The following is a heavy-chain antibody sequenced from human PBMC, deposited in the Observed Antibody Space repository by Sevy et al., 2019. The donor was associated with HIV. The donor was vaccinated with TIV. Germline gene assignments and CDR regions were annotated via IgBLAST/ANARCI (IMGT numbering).Heavy chain of an antibody. D-gene: IGHD3-16*02. CDR1: GFTFSSYS. CDR3: AREGSSLWDGYNRGFDY. CDR2: ISSSSSYI. V-gene: IGHV3-21*01. Sequence: GGSLRLSCAASGFTFSSYSMNWVRQAPGKGLEWVSSISSSSSYIYYADSVKGRFTISRDNAKNSLYLQMNSLRAEDTVVYYCAREGSSLWDGYNRGFDYWGQGTLVTVSS. J-gene: IGHJ4*02.